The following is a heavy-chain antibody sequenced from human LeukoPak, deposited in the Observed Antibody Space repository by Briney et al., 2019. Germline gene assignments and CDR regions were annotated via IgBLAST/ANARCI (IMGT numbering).Heavy chain of an antibody. CDR3: AYGSGSPYYFDY. V-gene: IGHV1-2*06. CDR2: INPNSGGT. CDR1: GYTFTGYY. Sequence: ASVKVSCKASGYTFTGYYMHWVRQAPGQGLEWMGRINPNSGGTNYAQEFQGRVTMTRDTSISTAYMELSRLRSDDTAVYYCAYGSGSPYYFDYWGQGTLVTVSS. D-gene: IGHD3-10*01. J-gene: IGHJ4*02.